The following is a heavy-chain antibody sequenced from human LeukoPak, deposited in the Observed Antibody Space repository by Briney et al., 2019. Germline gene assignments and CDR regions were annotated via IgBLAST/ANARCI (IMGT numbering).Heavy chain of an antibody. D-gene: IGHD2-2*01. CDR3: AREYCSSTSCLYDY. J-gene: IGHJ4*02. CDR2: TTHSGITT. CDR1: GFSFTDFD. Sequence: GGSLRLSCTASGFSFTDFDMNWVRQAPGKGLEWVSHTTHSGITTHYADSVKGRFTISRDNSKSTLYLQMNSLRAEDTAVYYCAREYCSSTSCLYDYWGQGTLVTVSS. V-gene: IGHV3-23*01.